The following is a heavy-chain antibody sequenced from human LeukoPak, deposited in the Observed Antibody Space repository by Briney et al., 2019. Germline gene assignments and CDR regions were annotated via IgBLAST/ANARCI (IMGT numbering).Heavy chain of an antibody. J-gene: IGHJ3*02. CDR2: INHSGST. CDR3: ARAFADTFDI. V-gene: IGHV4-39*07. Sequence: PSETLSLTCSVSGGSVSSSIYYWSWIRQPPGKGLEWIGEINHSGSTNYNPSLKSRVTISVDTSKNQFSLKVSSATAADTAVYYCARAFADTFDIWGQGTMVTVSS. CDR1: GGSVSSSIYY.